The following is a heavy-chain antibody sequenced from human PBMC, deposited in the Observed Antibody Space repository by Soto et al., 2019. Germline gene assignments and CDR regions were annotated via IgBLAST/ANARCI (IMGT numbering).Heavy chain of an antibody. CDR1: TESLRGYY. J-gene: IGHJ5*02. CDR3: ARGLFSSGWYSYFDP. V-gene: IGHV4-34*01. D-gene: IGHD6-19*01. CDR2: ISQSGFT. Sequence: QVQLQQRGAGLLRPSETLSLTCAVSTESLRGYYWTWIRQSPGKGLEWIGEISQSGFTNCNPSLESRVTLSVDTSKSEFSLHLTSMTAADTALYYCARGLFSSGWYSYFDPWGQGTPVTVSS.